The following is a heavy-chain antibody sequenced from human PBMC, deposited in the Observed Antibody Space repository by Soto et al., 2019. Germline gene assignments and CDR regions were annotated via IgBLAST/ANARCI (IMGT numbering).Heavy chain of an antibody. CDR2: IYYSGST. CDR1: GVFISSSSYY. CDR3: ARRRAGSYLFDC. Sequence: QLQLQESGPGLVKPSETLSLTCTVSGVFISSSSYYWGWIRQPPGRGREWIGSIYYSGSTYYNPSLKSRVTISVDTSKNQCALKLSSVPAPDTAVYYCARRRAGSYLFDCWGQRTQFTVSS. V-gene: IGHV4-39*01. D-gene: IGHD1-26*01. J-gene: IGHJ4*02.